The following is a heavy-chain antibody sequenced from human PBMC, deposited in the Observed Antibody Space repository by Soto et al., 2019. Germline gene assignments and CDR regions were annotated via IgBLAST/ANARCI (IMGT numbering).Heavy chain of an antibody. CDR1: GFSLSTSGVG. D-gene: IGHD2-21*02. J-gene: IGHJ5*02. V-gene: IGHV2-5*02. CDR3: VHSTNCGVDRYHHWFDP. CDR2: IYWDDDK. Sequence: QITLKESGPTLVKPTQTLTLTCTFSGFSLSTSGVGVGWIRQPPGKALEWLALIYWDDDKRYSPSLKSRLTITQDIFKNQVVLTMPNMDPVDPPAYSCVHSTNCGVDRYHHWFDPWGQGTLVTVSA.